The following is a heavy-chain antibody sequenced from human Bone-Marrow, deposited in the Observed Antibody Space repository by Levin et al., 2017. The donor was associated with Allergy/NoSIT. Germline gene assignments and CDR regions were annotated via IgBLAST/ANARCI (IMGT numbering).Heavy chain of an antibody. V-gene: IGHV3-11*05. J-gene: IGHJ2*01. CDR2: ISSSSSYT. Sequence: PGGSLRLSCAASGFTFSDYYMSWIRQAPGKGLEWVSYISSSSSYTNYADSVKGRFTISRDNAKNSLYLQMNSLRAEDTAVYYCARVRENHDILTGYYRGWYFDLWGRGTLVTVSS. D-gene: IGHD3-9*01. CDR1: GFTFSDYY. CDR3: ARVRENHDILTGYYRGWYFDL.